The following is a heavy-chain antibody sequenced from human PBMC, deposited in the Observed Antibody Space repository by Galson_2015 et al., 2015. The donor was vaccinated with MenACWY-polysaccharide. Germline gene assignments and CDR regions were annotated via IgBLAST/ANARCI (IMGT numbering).Heavy chain of an antibody. D-gene: IGHD3-10*01. Sequence: QSGAEVKKPGESLTISCEGSGYIFANYWIGWVRQMPGKGLEWVGLIYPGDSNTIYSPSFQGQVTISADKSINTAYLQWRSLKASDTAIYYCARRRGSGSYDYYGMDVWGQGTTVTVTS. CDR3: ARRRGSGSYDYYGMDV. CDR2: IYPGDSNT. J-gene: IGHJ6*02. CDR1: GYIFANYW. V-gene: IGHV5-51*01.